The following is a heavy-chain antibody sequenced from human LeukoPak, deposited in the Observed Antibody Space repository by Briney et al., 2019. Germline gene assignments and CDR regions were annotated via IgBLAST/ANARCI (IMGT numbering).Heavy chain of an antibody. CDR2: INPNSGGT. CDR3: ARQSGDYLTFDY. Sequence: PGGSLRLSCAASGYTFTGYYMHWVRQAPGQGLEWMGWINPNSGGTNYAQKFQGRVTMTRDTSISTAYMELSRLRSDDTAVYYCARQSGDYLTFDYWGQGTLVTVSS. D-gene: IGHD4-17*01. CDR1: GYTFTGYY. J-gene: IGHJ4*02. V-gene: IGHV1-2*02.